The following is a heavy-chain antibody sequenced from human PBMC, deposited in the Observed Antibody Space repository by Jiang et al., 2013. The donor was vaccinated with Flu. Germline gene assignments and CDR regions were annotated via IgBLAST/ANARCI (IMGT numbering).Heavy chain of an antibody. D-gene: IGHD1-7*01. V-gene: IGHV3-30*18. CDR2: ISYDGSNK. J-gene: IGHJ4*02. CDR3: AKDSEVWNSVIDY. CDR1: GFTFSSYG. Sequence: RLSCAASGFTFSSYGMHWVRQAPGKGLEWVAVISYDGSNKYYADSVKGRFTISRDNSKNTLYLQMNSLRAEDTAVYYCAKDSEVWNSVIDYWGQGTLVTVSS.